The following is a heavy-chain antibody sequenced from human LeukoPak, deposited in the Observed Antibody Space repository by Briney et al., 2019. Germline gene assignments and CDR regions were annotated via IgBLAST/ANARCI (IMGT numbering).Heavy chain of an antibody. Sequence: EASVNVSCKASGYNFYTYGVSWVRQAPGQGLEWMGWISVYNGDTKYAQEFHDRVIMTADTSTGTVYMELRSLRSDDTGFYYCARVFREMTMQPYYFDLWGQGTLVTVSS. V-gene: IGHV1-18*01. CDR3: ARVFREMTMQPYYFDL. CDR2: ISVYNGDT. CDR1: GYNFYTYG. J-gene: IGHJ4*02. D-gene: IGHD4/OR15-4a*01.